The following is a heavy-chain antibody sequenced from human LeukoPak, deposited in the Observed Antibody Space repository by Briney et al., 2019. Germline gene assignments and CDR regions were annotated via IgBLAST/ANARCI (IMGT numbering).Heavy chain of an antibody. CDR3: ARGRLGRARARYPHYFDY. J-gene: IGHJ4*02. Sequence: SETLSLTCIVSGGSISTSAYYWGWIRQPPGKGLEWIGEINHSGSTNYNPSLKSRVTISVDTSKNQFSLKLSSVTAADTAVYYCARGRLGRARARYPHYFDYWGQGTLVTVSS. CDR1: GGSISTSAYY. V-gene: IGHV4-39*07. CDR2: INHSGST. D-gene: IGHD3-9*01.